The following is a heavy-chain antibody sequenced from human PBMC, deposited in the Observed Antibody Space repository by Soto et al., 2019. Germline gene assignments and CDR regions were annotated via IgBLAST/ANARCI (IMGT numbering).Heavy chain of an antibody. Sequence: ESLKISCKGSGYSYTSYWIGWVRQRPGRGLEWMGIINPADPETNYSPSFQGQVTISADRSTSTAFLQWSSLKASDTAMYYCVRRAEGRPGDGYYYVALDVWGQGTTVTVSS. D-gene: IGHD6-6*01. CDR1: GYSYTSYW. V-gene: IGHV5-51*01. CDR3: VRRAEGRPGDGYYYVALDV. CDR2: INPADPET. J-gene: IGHJ6*02.